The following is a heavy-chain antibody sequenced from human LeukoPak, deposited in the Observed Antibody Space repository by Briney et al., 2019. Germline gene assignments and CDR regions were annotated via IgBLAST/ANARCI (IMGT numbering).Heavy chain of an antibody. CDR1: GFTFSSYG. J-gene: IGHJ5*02. CDR3: AKDYGDYQHP. CDR2: IRYDGSNK. V-gene: IGHV3-30*02. D-gene: IGHD4-17*01. Sequence: PGRSLRLSCAASGFTFSSYGMHWVRQAPGKGLEWVAFIRYDGSNKYYADSVKGRFTISRDNSKNTLYLQMNSLRAEDTVVYYCAKDYGDYQHPWGQGTLVTVSS.